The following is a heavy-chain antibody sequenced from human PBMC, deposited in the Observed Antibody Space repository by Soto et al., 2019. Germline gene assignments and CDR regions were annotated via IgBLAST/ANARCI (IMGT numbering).Heavy chain of an antibody. CDR1: GFTFSDYY. J-gene: IGHJ2*01. Sequence: PGGSLRLSCAASGFTFSDYYMSWIRQAPGKGLEWVSYISSSGSTIYYAASVKDRFTISRDNAKNSLYLQMNSLRAEDTAVYYCARKLYYWYFDLWGRGTQVTVSS. D-gene: IGHD6-6*01. V-gene: IGHV3-11*01. CDR2: ISSSGSTI. CDR3: ARKLYYWYFDL.